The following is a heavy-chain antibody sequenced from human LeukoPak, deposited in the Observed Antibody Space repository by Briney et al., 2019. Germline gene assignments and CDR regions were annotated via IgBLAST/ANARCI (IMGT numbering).Heavy chain of an antibody. Sequence: SETLSLTCTVSGGPISSYYWSWIRQPPGKGLEWLGYIYYSASTNCNPSLKSRVTTSVDTSKNQFSLKLSSVTAADTAVYYCARVLGFCSGGSCYSGRFDPWGQGILVTVSS. J-gene: IGHJ5*02. CDR1: GGPISSYY. CDR3: ARVLGFCSGGSCYSGRFDP. D-gene: IGHD2-15*01. CDR2: IYYSAST. V-gene: IGHV4-59*01.